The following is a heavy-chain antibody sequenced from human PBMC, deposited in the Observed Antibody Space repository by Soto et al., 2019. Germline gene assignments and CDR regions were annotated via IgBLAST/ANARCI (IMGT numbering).Heavy chain of an antibody. D-gene: IGHD2-2*01. CDR1: GYTFTSYD. Sequence: ASVKVSCKASGYTFTSYDINWVRQATGQGLEWMGWMNPNSGNTGYAQKFQGRVTMTRNTSISTAYMELSSLRSEDTAVYYCARSVVPAAYYYCYGMDVWGQGTTVTVSS. CDR2: MNPNSGNT. CDR3: ARSVVPAAYYYCYGMDV. V-gene: IGHV1-8*01. J-gene: IGHJ6*02.